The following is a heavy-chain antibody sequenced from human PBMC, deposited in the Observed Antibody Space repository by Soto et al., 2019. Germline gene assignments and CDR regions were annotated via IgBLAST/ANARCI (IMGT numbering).Heavy chain of an antibody. CDR1: GFTFSLHW. V-gene: IGHV3-7*03. J-gene: IGHJ4*02. CDR3: TRLYDDS. CDR2: INQDGNDK. D-gene: IGHD3-16*01. Sequence: GGSLRLSCAASGFTFSLHWLSWVRQAPGKGPEWVAKINQDGNDKKYVDSVKGRFTIPRDNAKNSLYLQMNSLRPEDTAVYFCTRLYDDSWGQGTLVTVSS.